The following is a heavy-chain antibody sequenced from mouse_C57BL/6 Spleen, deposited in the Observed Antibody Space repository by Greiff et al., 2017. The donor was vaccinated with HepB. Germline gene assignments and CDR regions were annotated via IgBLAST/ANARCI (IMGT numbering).Heavy chain of an antibody. V-gene: IGHV3-6*01. CDR1: GYSITSGYY. D-gene: IGHD3-1*01. CDR2: ISYDGSN. CDR3: ARGGYRGLLDY. Sequence: EVQLVESGPGLVKPSQSLSLTCSVTGYSITSGYYWNWIRQFPGNKLEWMGYISYDGSNNYNPSLKNRISITRDTSKNQFFLKLNSVTTEDTATYYCARGGYRGLLDYWGQGTTLTVSS. J-gene: IGHJ2*01.